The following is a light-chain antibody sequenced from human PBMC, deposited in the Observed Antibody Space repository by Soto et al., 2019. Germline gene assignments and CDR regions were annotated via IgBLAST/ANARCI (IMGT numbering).Light chain of an antibody. Sequence: EIVLTQSPGTLSLSPGERATLSCRASQSVSSSYLGWYQQKPGQAPRLLMYGASSRATGIPERFSGSGSGTDFTLTISRLEPEDFAVYYCQQRSNWPITFGQGTRLEIK. V-gene: IGKV3D-20*02. CDR2: GAS. J-gene: IGKJ5*01. CDR1: QSVSSSY. CDR3: QQRSNWPIT.